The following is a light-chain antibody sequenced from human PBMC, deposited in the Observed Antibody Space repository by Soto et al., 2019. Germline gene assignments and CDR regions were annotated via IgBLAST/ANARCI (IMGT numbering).Light chain of an antibody. Sequence: EIVMTQSPATLSVSPGERATLSCRASQSVSSNLAWYQQKPGQAPRLIMYGAFTRATGIPARFSGSGSGTEFTLTISSLQSEDFAVYYCQQYNNWPSYTFGQGTKPEIK. V-gene: IGKV3-15*01. CDR1: QSVSSN. J-gene: IGKJ2*01. CDR3: QQYNNWPSYT. CDR2: GAF.